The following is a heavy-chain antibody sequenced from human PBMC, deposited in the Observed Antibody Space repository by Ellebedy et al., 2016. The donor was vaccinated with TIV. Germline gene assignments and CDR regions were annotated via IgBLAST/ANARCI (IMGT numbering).Heavy chain of an antibody. CDR2: LSASGGST. V-gene: IGHV3-23*01. Sequence: PGGSLRLSCVASGFTFNSYAMNWVRQAPGQGLEWVSSLSASGGSTYYADSVKGRFTISRDNSKNTLYLQMNSLRAEDTAVYYCAKRVTMVREVITYYHYAMDVWGQGTTVTVSS. CDR1: GFTFNSYA. J-gene: IGHJ6*02. CDR3: AKRVTMVREVITYYHYAMDV. D-gene: IGHD3-10*01.